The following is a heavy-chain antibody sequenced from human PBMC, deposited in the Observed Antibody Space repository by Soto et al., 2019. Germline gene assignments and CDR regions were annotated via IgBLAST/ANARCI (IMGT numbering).Heavy chain of an antibody. CDR2: IYYSGIT. J-gene: IGHJ4*02. V-gene: IGHV4-59*08. Sequence: VQLHESAPGLVKPSETLALTCTVSGTSISSYYGSWVRQPPGKGLEWMGLIYYSGITKYNPSPQSRATISVDTSKNKFALKLTSLTAADTAVYCCASLGYSGSGSGKWGEGNRVTVSS. CDR1: GTSISSYY. CDR3: ASLGYSGSGSGK. D-gene: IGHD5-12*01.